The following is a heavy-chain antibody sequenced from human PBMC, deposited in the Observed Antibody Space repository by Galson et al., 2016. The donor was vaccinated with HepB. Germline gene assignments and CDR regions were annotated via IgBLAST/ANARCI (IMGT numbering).Heavy chain of an antibody. CDR1: GGPITSNHHY. Sequence: ETLSLTCTVSGGPITSNHHYWGWVRQPPGKGLEWIGSAFHNGITYYNPSLRSRVSVSVDASRNQFSLKVSSVTAADTAIYYCAIADLVVVPTSTEWFDPMGQGTLVIVSS. V-gene: IGHV4-39*02. D-gene: IGHD2-2*01. CDR2: AFHNGIT. CDR3: AIADLVVVPTSTEWFDP. J-gene: IGHJ5*02.